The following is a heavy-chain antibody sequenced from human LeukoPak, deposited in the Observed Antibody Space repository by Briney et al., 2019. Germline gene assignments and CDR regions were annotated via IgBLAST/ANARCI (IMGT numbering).Heavy chain of an antibody. Sequence: PSETLSLTCAVSGGSISSGGYSWSWIRQPPGKGLEWIGYIYHSGSTYYNPSLKSRVTISVDRSKNQFSLKLSSVTAADTAVYYCASFDYVWGSSFVYWGQGTLVTVSS. CDR3: ASFDYVWGSSFVY. CDR1: GGSISSGGYS. J-gene: IGHJ4*02. D-gene: IGHD3-16*01. CDR2: IYHSGST. V-gene: IGHV4-30-2*01.